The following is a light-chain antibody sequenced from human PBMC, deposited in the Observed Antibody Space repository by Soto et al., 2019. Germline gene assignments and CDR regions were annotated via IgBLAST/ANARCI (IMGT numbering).Light chain of an antibody. CDR1: QSVSIN. CDR2: GSS. CDR3: QQYNNWPPLT. J-gene: IGKJ4*01. Sequence: EIVMTQSPATLSVSPGERATLSCRASQSVSINVAWYQQKPGQAPRLLIYGSSTRATGIPARFSGSGSGTEFTLPITSLQSEDFAVYYCQQYNNWPPLTFGGGTQVEIK. V-gene: IGKV3-15*01.